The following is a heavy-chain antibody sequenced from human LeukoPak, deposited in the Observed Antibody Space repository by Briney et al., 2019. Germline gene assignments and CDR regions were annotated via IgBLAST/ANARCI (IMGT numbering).Heavy chain of an antibody. V-gene: IGHV4-39*07. CDR3: ATQQGYDFWSGYTYYYYYMDV. Sequence: KPSETLSLTCTVSGGSISSSSYYWGWIRQPPGKGLEWIGSIYYSGSTSYNPSLKSRVTISVDTSKNQFSLKLSSVAAADTAVYYCATQQGYDFWSGYTYYYYYMDVWGKGTTVTVSS. CDR2: IYYSGST. CDR1: GGSISSSSYY. J-gene: IGHJ6*03. D-gene: IGHD3-3*01.